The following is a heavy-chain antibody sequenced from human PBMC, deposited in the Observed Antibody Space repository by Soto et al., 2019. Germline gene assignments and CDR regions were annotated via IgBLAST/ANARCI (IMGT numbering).Heavy chain of an antibody. D-gene: IGHD2-21*01. CDR1: GYTFTSYA. Sequence: ASVKVSCKASGYTFTSYAMHWVRQAPGQRLEWMGWINAGNGNTKYSQKFQGRVTITRDTSASTAYMELSSLRSEDTAVYYCARVAKFKGSAFDICGPVPMVPVSS. V-gene: IGHV1-3*01. J-gene: IGHJ3*02. CDR3: ARVAKFKGSAFDI. CDR2: INAGNGNT.